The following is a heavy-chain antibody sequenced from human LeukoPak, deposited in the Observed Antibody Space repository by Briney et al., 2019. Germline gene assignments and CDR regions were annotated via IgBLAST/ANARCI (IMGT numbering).Heavy chain of an antibody. CDR1: RGTFSKYA. CDR3: AKGSYYDA. J-gene: IGHJ4*02. CDR2: IIPILNIT. D-gene: IGHD3-22*01. V-gene: IGHV1-69*04. Sequence: SVKVSCKASRGTFSKYAISWVRQAPGQGLEWMGRIIPILNITHYAQKFQGRVTIAADKSTSTAYMELSSLRSEDTAVYYCAKGSYYDAWGQGTLVTVSS.